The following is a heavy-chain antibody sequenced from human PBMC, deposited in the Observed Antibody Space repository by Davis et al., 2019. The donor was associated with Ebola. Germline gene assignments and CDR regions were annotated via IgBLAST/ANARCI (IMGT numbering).Heavy chain of an antibody. CDR2: IHQSGST. Sequence: PGGSLRLSCAVYGGSFSGYYWSWIRQPPGKGLEWIGEIHQSGSTNYNPSLKSRVTMSMDSSKNQFSLKLNSLTAADTAVYYCARGAPLHLWKYSYYYMDVWGIGATVTVSS. CDR1: GGSFSGYY. D-gene: IGHD5-24*01. J-gene: IGHJ6*03. V-gene: IGHV4-34*01. CDR3: ARGAPLHLWKYSYYYMDV.